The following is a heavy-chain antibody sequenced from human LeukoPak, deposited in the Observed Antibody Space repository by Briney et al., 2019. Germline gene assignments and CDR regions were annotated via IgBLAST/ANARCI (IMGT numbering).Heavy chain of an antibody. J-gene: IGHJ4*02. D-gene: IGHD3-3*01. CDR3: ARVGHNYDFWSGYPNHPVAFDY. V-gene: IGHV3-7*01. CDR2: IKQDGSEK. CDR1: GFTFSSYS. Sequence: TGGSLRLSCAASGFTFSSYSMNWVRQAPGKGLEWVANIKQDGSEKYYVDSVKGRFTISRDNAKNSLYLQMNSLRAEDTAVYYCARVGHNYDFWSGYPNHPVAFDYWGQGTLVTVSS.